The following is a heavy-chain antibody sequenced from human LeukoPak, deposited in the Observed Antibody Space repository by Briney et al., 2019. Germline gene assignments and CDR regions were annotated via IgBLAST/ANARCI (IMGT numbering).Heavy chain of an antibody. CDR1: GYTFTTYY. Sequence: ASVKFSCKASGYTFTTYYMHWVRQAPGQGLEWMGIINPSGGSTSYAQKFQGRVTMTRDTSTSTIYMELSSLRSEDTAVYYCARDGRYCGSTSCRLNWFDPWGQGTLVTVSS. D-gene: IGHD2-2*01. V-gene: IGHV1-46*01. CDR2: INPSGGST. CDR3: ARDGRYCGSTSCRLNWFDP. J-gene: IGHJ5*02.